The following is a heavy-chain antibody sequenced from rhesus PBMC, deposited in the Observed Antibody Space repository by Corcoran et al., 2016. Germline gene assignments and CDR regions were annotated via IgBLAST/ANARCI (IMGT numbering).Heavy chain of an antibody. V-gene: IGHV4-173*01. D-gene: IGHD1-38*01. CDR1: GGSITSYP. CDR3: SRGDTWTDFLY. J-gene: IGHJ4*01. Sequence: QLQLQASGPGLVKPSATLSLTCAVSGGSITSYPWSLLRQPPGKGLEWIGRISGSAGSTDYNPSLKSRVTISTDTSKTQFSLKLNSVTAADTAVYYCSRGDTWTDFLYWGQGVLVTVSS. CDR2: ISGSAGST.